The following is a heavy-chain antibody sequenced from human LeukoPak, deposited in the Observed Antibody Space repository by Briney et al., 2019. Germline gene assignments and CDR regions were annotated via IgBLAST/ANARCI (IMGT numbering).Heavy chain of an antibody. CDR2: IYHSGST. CDR3: ARAYSGGWYLIDY. J-gene: IGHJ4*02. V-gene: IGHV4-38-2*01. D-gene: IGHD6-19*01. Sequence: SETLSLTCAVSGYSISSGYYWGWIRQPPGKGLEWIGSIYHSGSTYYNPSPKSRVTISVDTSKNQFSLKLSSVTAADTAVYYCARAYSGGWYLIDYWGQGTLVTVSS. CDR1: GYSISSGYY.